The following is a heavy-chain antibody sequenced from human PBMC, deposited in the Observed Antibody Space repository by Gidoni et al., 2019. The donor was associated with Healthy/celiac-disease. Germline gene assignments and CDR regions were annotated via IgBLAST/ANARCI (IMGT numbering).Heavy chain of an antibody. CDR3: ARDLGYSSSDDAFDI. Sequence: QVQLVESGGGVVQPGRYLRLSCAASGFTFSSYGMHWVRQAPGQGLEWGAVIGYDGSNKYYADSVKGRFTISRDNSKNTLYLQMNSLRAEDTAVYYCARDLGYSSSDDAFDIWGQGTMVTVSS. V-gene: IGHV3-33*01. CDR2: IGYDGSNK. D-gene: IGHD6-13*01. J-gene: IGHJ3*02. CDR1: GFTFSSYG.